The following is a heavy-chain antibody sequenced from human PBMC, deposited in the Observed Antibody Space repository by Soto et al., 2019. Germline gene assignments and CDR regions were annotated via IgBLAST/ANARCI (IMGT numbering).Heavy chain of an antibody. Sequence: EVQLVESGGGLVQPGGSLRLSCAASGFTFSDHYMDWVRQAPGKGLEWVGRTRNKANSDTTEYAASVKGSFTISREDSKNTLYQQMNSLKTEDTAVYYGARGAMIVGGNYFYYDGMDVWGQGTTVTVSS. V-gene: IGHV3-72*01. CDR1: GFTFSDHY. D-gene: IGHD3-22*01. J-gene: IGHJ6*02. CDR3: ARGAMIVGGNYFYYDGMDV. CDR2: TRNKANSDTT.